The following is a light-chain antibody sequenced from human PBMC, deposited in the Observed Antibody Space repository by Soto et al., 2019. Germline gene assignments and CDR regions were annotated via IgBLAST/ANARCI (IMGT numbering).Light chain of an antibody. J-gene: IGKJ1*01. CDR1: QSVSSN. V-gene: IGKV3-15*01. CDR2: GAS. CDR3: HQRSSWPRGT. Sequence: EIVMTQSPATLSVYTGERATLSCRASQSVSSNLAWYQQKPGQAPRLLIYGASTRATGIPARFSGSGSGTDFTLTISSLEPEDFAVYYCHQRSSWPRGTFGQGTKVDIK.